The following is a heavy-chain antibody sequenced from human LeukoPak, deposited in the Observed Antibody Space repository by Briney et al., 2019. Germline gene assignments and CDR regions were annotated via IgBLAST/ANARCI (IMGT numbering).Heavy chain of an antibody. J-gene: IGHJ5*02. Sequence: GGSLRLSCAASGFSFSNAWMSWVRLAPGKGLEWLGRIKRKVDGGTTDYAAPVKGRFSISRDDSNNTVYLQMNSLKTEDTAVYYCGTDWVPDVGRFGPWGQGTLVTVSS. CDR2: IKRKVDGGTT. D-gene: IGHD1-14*01. V-gene: IGHV3-15*01. CDR1: GFSFSNAW. CDR3: GTDWVPDVGRFGP.